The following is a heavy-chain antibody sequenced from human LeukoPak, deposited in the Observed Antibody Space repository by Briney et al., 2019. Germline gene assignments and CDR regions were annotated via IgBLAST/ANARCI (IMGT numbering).Heavy chain of an antibody. CDR1: GFTFSSYA. Sequence: GGSLRLSCAASGFTFSSYAMHWVRQAPGKGLGWVAVISYDGSNKYYADSVKGRFTISRDNSKNTLYLQMNSLRAEDTAVYYCAREGYYDSSGLLDYWGQGTLVTVSS. J-gene: IGHJ4*02. CDR2: ISYDGSNK. D-gene: IGHD3-22*01. CDR3: AREGYYDSSGLLDY. V-gene: IGHV3-30-3*01.